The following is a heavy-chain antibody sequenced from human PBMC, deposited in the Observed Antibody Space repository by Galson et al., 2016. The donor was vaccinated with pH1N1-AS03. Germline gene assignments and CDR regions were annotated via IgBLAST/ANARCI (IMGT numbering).Heavy chain of an antibody. CDR1: GYTLTTYG. CDR3: ARDLGAAGPEDS. V-gene: IGHV1-18*01. Sequence: QSGAEVKEPGASVKVSCKPSGYTLTTYGISWVRQAPGQGLEWMGWIGAYNDDTMYAQNLQGRVTLTTDTSTTTAYMELRSLTSNDTAVYYCARDLGAAGPEDSWGPGTLVTISS. D-gene: IGHD6-13*01. J-gene: IGHJ4*02. CDR2: IGAYNDDT.